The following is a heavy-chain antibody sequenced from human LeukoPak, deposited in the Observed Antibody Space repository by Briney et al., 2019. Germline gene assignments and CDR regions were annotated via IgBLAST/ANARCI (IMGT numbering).Heavy chain of an antibody. CDR1: GFALSSYE. J-gene: IGHJ4*02. V-gene: IGHV3-48*03. CDR3: TRQSLGSPY. Sequence: GGSLRHPRAASGFALSSYELNWVRQAPGKGLEWVSYISSSGSTIYYADSVKGRFTVSRDNAKNSLYLHMNSLRAEDTAVYYCTRQSLGSPYCGQGSLVTVSS. CDR2: ISSSGSTI. D-gene: IGHD5/OR15-5a*01.